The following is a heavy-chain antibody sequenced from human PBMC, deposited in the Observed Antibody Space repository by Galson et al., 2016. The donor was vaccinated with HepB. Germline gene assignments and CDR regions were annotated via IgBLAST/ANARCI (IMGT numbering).Heavy chain of an antibody. V-gene: IGHV4-39*01. D-gene: IGHD2/OR15-2a*01. J-gene: IGHJ5*02. CDR3: AGAPLRNWFDP. CDR1: GGTISSTSYY. Sequence: LSLTCTVSGGTISSTSYYWGWIRQPPGKGLEWIGSIYYSGRTYYNPSLKSRVTVSVDTSKNQFSLKLSSVTAADTAVYYCAGAPLRNWFDPWGQGTLVTVSS. CDR2: IYYSGRT.